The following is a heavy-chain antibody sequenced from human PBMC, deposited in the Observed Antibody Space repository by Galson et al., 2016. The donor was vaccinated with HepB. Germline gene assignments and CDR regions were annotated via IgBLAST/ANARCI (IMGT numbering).Heavy chain of an antibody. D-gene: IGHD5-24*01. Sequence: SLRLSCAASGFSFSSYAMSWVRQAPGKGLEWISAIASSSSYIYYRDSVKGRFTISSDNAKNSLYLQMDSLRAEDTAVYYCATGGWMAASHFWGQGTLVTVSS. V-gene: IGHV3-21*01. CDR2: IASSSSYI. J-gene: IGHJ4*02. CDR1: GFSFSSYA. CDR3: ATGGWMAASHF.